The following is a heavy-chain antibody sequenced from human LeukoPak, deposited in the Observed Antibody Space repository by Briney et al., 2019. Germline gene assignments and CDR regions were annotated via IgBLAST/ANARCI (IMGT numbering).Heavy chain of an antibody. CDR3: AREYASGYFDY. Sequence: PSETLSLTCIVSGGSISSSSYYWAWIRQPPGKGLEWIGSIYYSGSTHYNPSLKSRVTISVDTSKNQFSLKLSSVTAADTAVYYCAREYASGYFDYWGQGTLVTVSS. V-gene: IGHV4-39*01. D-gene: IGHD2-2*01. CDR1: GGSISSSSYY. J-gene: IGHJ4*02. CDR2: IYYSGST.